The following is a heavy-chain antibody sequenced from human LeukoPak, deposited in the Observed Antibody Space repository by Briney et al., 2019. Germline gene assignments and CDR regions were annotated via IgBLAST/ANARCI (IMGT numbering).Heavy chain of an antibody. CDR2: IYPGDSDT. J-gene: IGHJ6*03. D-gene: IGHD6-19*01. Sequence: GESLKISCKGSGYSFTSYWIGWVRQMPGKGLEWMGIIYPGDSDTRYSPSFQGQVTISADKSISTAYLQWSSLKASDTAMYYCARHQGSGWYPLNHYYYYMDVWGKGTTVTVSS. V-gene: IGHV5-51*01. CDR1: GYSFTSYW. CDR3: ARHQGSGWYPLNHYYYYMDV.